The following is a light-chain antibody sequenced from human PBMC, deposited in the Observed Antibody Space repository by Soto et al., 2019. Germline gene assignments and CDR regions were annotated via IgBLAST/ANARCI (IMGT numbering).Light chain of an antibody. CDR3: QQYNNWPPIP. Sequence: EIVMTQSPATLSVSPGERATLSCRASQSVSSNLAWYQQKPGQAPRLLIYGASTRATGIPARFSGSGSGTEFTLTISRLQSEDFAVYYWQQYNNWPPIPFGQGTRLEIK. CDR2: GAS. J-gene: IGKJ5*01. CDR1: QSVSSN. V-gene: IGKV3-15*01.